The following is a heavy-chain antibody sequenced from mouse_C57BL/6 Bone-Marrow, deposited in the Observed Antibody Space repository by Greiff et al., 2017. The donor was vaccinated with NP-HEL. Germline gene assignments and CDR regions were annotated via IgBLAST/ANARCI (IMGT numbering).Heavy chain of an antibody. CDR3: ARERITTVEAMDY. D-gene: IGHD1-1*01. CDR2: IDPSDSET. Sequence: QVQLQQSGAELVRPGSSVKLSCKASGYTFTSYWMHWVKQRPIQGLEWIGNIDPSDSETHYNQKFKDKATLTVDKSSSTAYMQLSSLTSEDSAVYYCARERITTVEAMDYWGQGSSVTVSS. J-gene: IGHJ4*01. V-gene: IGHV1-52*01. CDR1: GYTFTSYW.